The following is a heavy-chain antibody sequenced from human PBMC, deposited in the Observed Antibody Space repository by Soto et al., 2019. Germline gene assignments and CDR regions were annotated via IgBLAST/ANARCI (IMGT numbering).Heavy chain of an antibody. V-gene: IGHV5-51*01. CDR3: ARNRLRQYYYGMDV. Sequence: PGESLKISCQGSGYSFANYWIAWVRQMPGKGLEWVGVIYPGDSDTRYSPSFRGQVTISADKSISHVYLQWSSLKASDTAMYYCARNRLRQYYYGMDVWGQGTTVTFSS. CDR2: IYPGDSDT. CDR1: GYSFANYW. J-gene: IGHJ6*02. D-gene: IGHD3-10*01.